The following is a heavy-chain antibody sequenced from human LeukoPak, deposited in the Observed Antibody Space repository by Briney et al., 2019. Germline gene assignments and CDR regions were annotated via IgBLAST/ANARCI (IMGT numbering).Heavy chain of an antibody. J-gene: IGHJ4*02. CDR2: IYYSGST. Sequence: PSETLSLTRTVSGGSISSYYWSWIRQPPGKGLEWIGYIYYSGSTNYNPSLKSRVTISVDTSKNQFSLKLSSVTAADTAVYYCARLVSYYYDRWGQGTLVTVSS. V-gene: IGHV4-59*08. CDR3: ARLVSYYYDR. CDR1: GGSISSYY. D-gene: IGHD3-22*01.